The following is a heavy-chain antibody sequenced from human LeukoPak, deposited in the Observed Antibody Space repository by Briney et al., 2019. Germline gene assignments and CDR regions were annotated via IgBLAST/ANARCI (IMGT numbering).Heavy chain of an antibody. Sequence: PGGSLRLSCAASGFTFSGYAMSWVRQAPGTGLEWVSGISGSGVSTYYADSVKGRFTISRDNSKNTLFLQMNSLRAEDTAVYYCAKGGPYSSSPDFDYWGEGTLVTVSS. CDR1: GFTFSGYA. V-gene: IGHV3-23*01. D-gene: IGHD6-6*01. CDR2: ISGSGVST. J-gene: IGHJ4*02. CDR3: AKGGPYSSSPDFDY.